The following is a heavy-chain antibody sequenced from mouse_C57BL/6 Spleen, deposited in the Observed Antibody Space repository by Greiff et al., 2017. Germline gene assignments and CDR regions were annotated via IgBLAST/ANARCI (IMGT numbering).Heavy chain of an antibody. J-gene: IGHJ2*01. CDR2: IYPRDGST. D-gene: IGHD1-1*01. CDR1: GYTFTDHT. Sequence: VKLMESDAELVKPGASVKISCKVSGYTFTDHTIHWMKQRPEQGLEWIGYIYPRDGSTKYNEKFKGKATLTADKSSSTAYMQLNSLTSEDSAVYFCAGITTVVDYFDYWGQGTTLTVSS. V-gene: IGHV1-78*01. CDR3: AGITTVVDYFDY.